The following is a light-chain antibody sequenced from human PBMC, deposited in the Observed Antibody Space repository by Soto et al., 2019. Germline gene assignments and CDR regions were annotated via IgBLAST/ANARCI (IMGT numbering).Light chain of an antibody. Sequence: EIVLTQSPGTLSLSPGERATLSCRASQSVSSSYLAWYQQKPGQAPRLLTYDASSRATGIPDSFSGSGSGTDFTLNISSLEPEYGAVYYCQQYGSSPRTCGQGTNVDIK. CDR1: QSVSSSY. CDR3: QQYGSSPRT. CDR2: DAS. J-gene: IGKJ1*01. V-gene: IGKV3-20*01.